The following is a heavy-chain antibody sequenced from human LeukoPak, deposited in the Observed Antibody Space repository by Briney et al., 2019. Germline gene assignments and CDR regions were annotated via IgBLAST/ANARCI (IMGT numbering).Heavy chain of an antibody. CDR3: ARRLPLSAIGGKNWFDS. CDR2: INPNSGGT. V-gene: IGHV1-2*02. D-gene: IGHD5/OR15-5a*01. J-gene: IGHJ5*01. CDR1: GYTFNDYQ. Sequence: VASVRVSCEASGYTFNDYQMHWVRQAPGHGLEWVGLINPNSGGTKIAQKFQGRVTMTRDTSIRTAHMELTRLRTDDTAVYYCARRLPLSAIGGKNWFDSWGQGTLVTVSS.